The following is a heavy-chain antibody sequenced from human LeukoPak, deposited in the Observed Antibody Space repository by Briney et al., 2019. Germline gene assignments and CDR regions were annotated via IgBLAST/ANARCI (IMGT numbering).Heavy chain of an antibody. Sequence: SETLSLTCTVSGGSISSSSYYWGWIRQPPGKGLEWIATIHYSGSTYYNPSLKSRVTIFVDTPKNQFSLKLSSVTAADTAVYYCANRRLGDRYYFDYWGQGTLVTVSS. J-gene: IGHJ4*02. CDR1: GGSISSSSYY. CDR3: ANRRLGDRYYFDY. CDR2: IHYSGST. D-gene: IGHD3-16*01. V-gene: IGHV4-39*01.